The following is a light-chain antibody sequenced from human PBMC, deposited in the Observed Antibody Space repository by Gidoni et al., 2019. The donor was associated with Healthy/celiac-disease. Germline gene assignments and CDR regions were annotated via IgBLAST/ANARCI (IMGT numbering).Light chain of an antibody. CDR1: QSLLHSNGYNY. J-gene: IGKJ3*01. CDR3: MQALQTPFT. Sequence: DIVMTQSPLSLPVTPGEPASISCRSSQSLLHSNGYNYLDCYLQKPGQSPQLLVYLGSNRASGVPDRFSGSGSGTDFTLKISRVEAGDVGVYYCMQALQTPFTFSPGTRVDIK. V-gene: IGKV2-28*01. CDR2: LGS.